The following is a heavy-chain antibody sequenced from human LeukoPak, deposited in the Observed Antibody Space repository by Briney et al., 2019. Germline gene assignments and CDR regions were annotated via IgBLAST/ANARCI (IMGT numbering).Heavy chain of an antibody. CDR3: ARHGRYFGYFDY. CDR2: IYYSGST. Sequence: SETLSLTCTVSGGSISSSSYYWGWIRQPPGKGLEWIGSIYYSGSTYYNPSLKSRVTISVDTSKNQFSLKLSSVTAADTAVYYCARHGRYFGYFDYWGQGTLVTVSS. D-gene: IGHD6-19*01. V-gene: IGHV4-39*01. CDR1: GGSISSSSYY. J-gene: IGHJ4*02.